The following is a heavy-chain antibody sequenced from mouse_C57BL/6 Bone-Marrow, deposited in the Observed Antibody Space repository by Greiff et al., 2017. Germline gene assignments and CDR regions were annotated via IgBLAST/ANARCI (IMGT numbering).Heavy chain of an antibody. J-gene: IGHJ1*03. Sequence: VQLQQPGAELVMPGASVKLSCKASGYTFTSYWMHWLKQRPGQGLEWIGEFDPSDSYTNYNQKFKCKSTLTVDKSSSTAYMQLSSLTSEDSAVYYCARSDYGSSYWYFDVWGTGTTVTVSS. V-gene: IGHV1-69*01. CDR1: GYTFTSYW. CDR2: FDPSDSYT. D-gene: IGHD1-1*01. CDR3: ARSDYGSSYWYFDV.